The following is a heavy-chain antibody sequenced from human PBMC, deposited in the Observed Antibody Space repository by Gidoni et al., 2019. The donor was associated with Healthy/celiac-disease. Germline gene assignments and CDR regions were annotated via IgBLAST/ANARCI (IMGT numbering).Heavy chain of an antibody. CDR1: GGSISGYY. CDR3: ARYEGYCSGGSCYDAFDI. J-gene: IGHJ3*02. Sequence: QVQLQDSGPGLVKPSVTLSLTCTVSGGSISGYYWSGCRQPAGKGLEWIGRIYPSGSTNYNPSLNSGVTMSVDTSKNQFSLKLSSVTAADTAVYYCARYEGYCSGGSCYDAFDIWGQGTMVTVSS. V-gene: IGHV4-4*07. CDR2: IYPSGST. D-gene: IGHD2-15*01.